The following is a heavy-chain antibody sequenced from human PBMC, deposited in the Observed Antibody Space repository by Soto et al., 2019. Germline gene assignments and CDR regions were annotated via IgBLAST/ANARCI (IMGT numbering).Heavy chain of an antibody. CDR2: INHSGST. CDR1: GGSFSGYY. V-gene: IGHV4-34*01. CDR3: ARGPRGYGLRKYGMDV. D-gene: IGHD3-10*01. J-gene: IGHJ6*02. Sequence: SETLSLTCAVYGGSFSGYYWSWIRQPPGKGLEWIGEINHSGSTNYNPSLKSRVTISVDMSKNQFSLKLSSVTAADTAVYYCARGPRGYGLRKYGMDVWGQGTTVTVSS.